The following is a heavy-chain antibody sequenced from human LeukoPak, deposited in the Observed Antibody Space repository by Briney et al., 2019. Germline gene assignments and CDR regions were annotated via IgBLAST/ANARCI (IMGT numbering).Heavy chain of an antibody. Sequence: PGGSLRLSCTASGFSFSIYALSWVRQAPGKGLEWVSGIRGSGAITYYADSVKGRFTISRDNSKNTVDLQMNGLRAEDTAVYYCARAVTWIDPWGQGTLVIVYS. CDR3: ARAVTWIDP. CDR1: GFSFSIYA. CDR2: IRGSGAIT. V-gene: IGHV3-23*01. J-gene: IGHJ5*02.